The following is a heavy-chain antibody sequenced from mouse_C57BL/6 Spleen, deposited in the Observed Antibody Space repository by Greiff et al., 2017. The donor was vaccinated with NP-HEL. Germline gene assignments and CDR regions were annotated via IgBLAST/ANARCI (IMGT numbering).Heavy chain of an antibody. D-gene: IGHD2-4*01. CDR3: AVNYDYLDY. CDR1: GYTFTDYY. J-gene: IGHJ2*01. V-gene: IGHV1-26*01. CDR2: INPNNGGT. Sequence: EVQLQQSGPELVKPGASVKISCKASGYTFTDYYMNWVKQSHGKSLEWIGDINPNNGGTSYNQKFKGKATLTVDKSSSTAYMELRSLTSEDSAVYYCAVNYDYLDYWGQGTTLTVSS.